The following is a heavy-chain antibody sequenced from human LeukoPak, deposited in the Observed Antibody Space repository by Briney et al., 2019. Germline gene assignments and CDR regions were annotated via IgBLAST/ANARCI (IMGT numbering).Heavy chain of an antibody. CDR2: IYYSGST. CDR3: ARGRSRGGYKYFDY. V-gene: IGHV4-61*01. J-gene: IGHJ4*02. CDR1: GGSVSSGSYY. Sequence: SETLSLTCTVSGGSVSSGSYYWSWIRQPPGKGLEWIGYIYYSGSTNYNPSLKSRVTISVDTSKNQFSLKLSSVTAADTAVYYCARGRSRGGYKYFDYWGQGTLVTVSS. D-gene: IGHD5-24*01.